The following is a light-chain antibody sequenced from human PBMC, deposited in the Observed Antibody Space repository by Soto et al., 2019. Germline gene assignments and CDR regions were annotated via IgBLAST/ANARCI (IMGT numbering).Light chain of an antibody. V-gene: IGLV1-44*01. Sequence: QSVLTQPPSASGTPGQRVTISCSGSSSNIGSNTVNWYQQLPGTAPKLLIYSNNQRPSGVPDRFSGSKSGTSASLAISGLQSEDEADYYCAAWDDSLNGHWVFGGGTKLPS. CDR2: SNN. CDR1: SSNIGSNT. J-gene: IGLJ3*02. CDR3: AAWDDSLNGHWV.